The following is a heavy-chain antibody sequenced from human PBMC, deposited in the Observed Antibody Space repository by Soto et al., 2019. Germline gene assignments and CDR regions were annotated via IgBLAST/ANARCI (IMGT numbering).Heavy chain of an antibody. CDR3: AKAMTPLPWGGMTAVVVVPVTRNYYYYGMDV. J-gene: IGHJ6*02. CDR1: GFTFSSYA. D-gene: IGHD2-2*01. Sequence: GGSLRLSCAASGFTFSSYAMSWVRQAPGKGLEWVSAISGSGGSTYYADSVKGRFTISRDNSKNTLYLQMNSLRAEDTAVYYCAKAMTPLPWGGMTAVVVVPVTRNYYYYGMDVWGQGTTVTVSS. V-gene: IGHV3-23*01. CDR2: ISGSGGST.